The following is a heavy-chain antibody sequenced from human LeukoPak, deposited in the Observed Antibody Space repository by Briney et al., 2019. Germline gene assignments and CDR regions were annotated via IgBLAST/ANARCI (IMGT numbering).Heavy chain of an antibody. V-gene: IGHV1-18*01. CDR1: GYTFSTYA. Sequence: ASVKVSCKASGYTFSTYAMNWVRQAPGQGLEWMGWISAYNGNTNYAQKLQGRVTMTTDTSTSTAYMELRSLRSDDTAVYYCARDSRGFYYYDSSGPRRDFDYWGQGTLVTVSS. CDR3: ARDSRGFYYYDSSGPRRDFDY. J-gene: IGHJ4*02. D-gene: IGHD3-22*01. CDR2: ISAYNGNT.